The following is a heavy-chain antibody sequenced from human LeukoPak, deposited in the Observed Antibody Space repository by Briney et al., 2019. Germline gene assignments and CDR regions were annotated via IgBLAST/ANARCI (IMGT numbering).Heavy chain of an antibody. J-gene: IGHJ5*02. CDR2: MFYSGNT. V-gene: IGHV4-59*08. D-gene: IGHD6-13*01. CDR3: ARQNTSNWYNWFDP. Sequence: PSETLSLTCIVSSGSIGSYYWSWIRQPPGKGLVWLGYMFYSGNTKYNPSLKSRVTISVDTSKNEVSLKLSSVTAADTAVYYCARQNTSNWYNWFDPWGQGTLVTVSS. CDR1: SGSIGSYY.